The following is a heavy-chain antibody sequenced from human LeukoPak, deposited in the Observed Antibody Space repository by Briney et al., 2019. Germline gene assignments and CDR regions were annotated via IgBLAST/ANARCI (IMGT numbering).Heavy chain of an antibody. CDR1: GGSFSSGSYY. D-gene: IGHD3-3*01. CDR3: ARGDYGFWSAVISAAFDI. Sequence: SETLSLTCTVSGGSFSSGSYYWSWIRQPPGKGLEWIGYIYYSGSTNYNPSLKSRVTISVDTSKNQFSLKLSSVTAADTAVYYCARGDYGFWSAVISAAFDIWGQGTMVTVSS. CDR2: IYYSGST. V-gene: IGHV4-61*01. J-gene: IGHJ3*02.